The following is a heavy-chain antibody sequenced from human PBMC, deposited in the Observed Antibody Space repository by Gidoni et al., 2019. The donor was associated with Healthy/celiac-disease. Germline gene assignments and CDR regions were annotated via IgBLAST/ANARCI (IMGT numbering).Heavy chain of an antibody. CDR3: ARIDYSGSYGDY. D-gene: IGHD1-26*01. CDR2: IFSNGEK. Sequence: QATLKESGPVLVKPTVTLTLTCTVTGFSLSNARMGVRWLRQPPGKALEWLAHIFSNGEKSYSTSLKSRLTISKDTSKSQVVLTMTNMDPVDTATYYCARIDYSGSYGDYWGQGTLVTVSS. J-gene: IGHJ4*02. CDR1: GFSLSNARMG. V-gene: IGHV2-26*01.